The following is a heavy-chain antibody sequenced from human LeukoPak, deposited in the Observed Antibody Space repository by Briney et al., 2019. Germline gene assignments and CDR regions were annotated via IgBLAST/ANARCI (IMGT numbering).Heavy chain of an antibody. D-gene: IGHD3-10*01. CDR1: GFTFRSYG. J-gene: IGHJ4*02. CDR3: AKGRYYGSGSCSDY. CDR2: ILSDGSNK. Sequence: GGSLRLSCAASGFTFRSYGMHWVRQAPGKGLEWVSFILSDGSNKHYTDSVKGRFTISRDNSKNTLYLQMNSLRAEDTAVYYCAKGRYYGSGSCSDYWGQGTLVTVSS. V-gene: IGHV3-30*02.